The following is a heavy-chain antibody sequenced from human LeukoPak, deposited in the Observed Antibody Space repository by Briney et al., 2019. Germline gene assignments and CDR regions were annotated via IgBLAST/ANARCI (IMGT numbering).Heavy chain of an antibody. Sequence: SVKVSCKACGGTFSSYAISWVRQAPGQGLEWIGGIIPIFGTANYAQKFQGRVTITADESTSTAYMELSSMRYDDKGVYYCAIDGIFGVVSSMDVGGQGTTVTGSS. CDR3: AIDGIFGVVSSMDV. D-gene: IGHD3-3*01. CDR2: IIPIFGTA. CDR1: GGTFSSYA. V-gene: IGHV1-69*01. J-gene: IGHJ6*02.